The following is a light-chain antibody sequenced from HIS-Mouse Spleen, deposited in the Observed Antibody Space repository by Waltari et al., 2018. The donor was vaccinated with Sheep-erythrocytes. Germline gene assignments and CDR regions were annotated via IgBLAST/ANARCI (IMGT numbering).Light chain of an antibody. CDR1: SSDFGRYNL. Sequence: QSALTQPSSVSGSPGPSIPISCTGPSSDFGRYNLVSWYQQHPGKAPKLMIYEGSKRPSGVSNRFSGSKSGNTASLTISGLQAEDEADYYCCSYAGSVVFGGGTKLTVL. J-gene: IGLJ2*01. V-gene: IGLV2-23*01. CDR3: CSYAGSVV. CDR2: EGS.